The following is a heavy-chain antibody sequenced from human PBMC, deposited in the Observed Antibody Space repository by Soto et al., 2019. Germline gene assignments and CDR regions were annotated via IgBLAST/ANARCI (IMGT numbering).Heavy chain of an antibody. V-gene: IGHV1-69*01. CDR1: GGTLNNYA. D-gene: IGHD2-15*01. CDR2: IIPIFGTP. Sequence: QLLLVQSGAEVKKPGSSVKVACKASGGTLNNYAISWVRQAPGQGLEWMGGIIPIFGTPNYALKFQGRVTINADESTNTVYMELSSLRAEDTALYFCARGGLSPGSCGGGGCHSDYYYGLDVWGQGTSVTVSS. J-gene: IGHJ6*02. CDR3: ARGGLSPGSCGGGGCHSDYYYGLDV.